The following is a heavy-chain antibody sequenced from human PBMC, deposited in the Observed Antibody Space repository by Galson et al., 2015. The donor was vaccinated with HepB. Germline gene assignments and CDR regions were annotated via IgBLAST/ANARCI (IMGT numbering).Heavy chain of an antibody. V-gene: IGHV3-30*18. CDR3: VKEGGATFYFDS. CDR1: GFTFSTYG. CDR2: ISSDERSK. Sequence: SLRLSCAASGFTFSTYGMHWVRQAPGKGLEWVAIISSDERSKYYADSVKGRFTMSRDNSQNTLYLQMSCLRAEDTAVYYCVKEGGATFYFDSWGQGTLVTVSS. J-gene: IGHJ4*02. D-gene: IGHD2-21*01.